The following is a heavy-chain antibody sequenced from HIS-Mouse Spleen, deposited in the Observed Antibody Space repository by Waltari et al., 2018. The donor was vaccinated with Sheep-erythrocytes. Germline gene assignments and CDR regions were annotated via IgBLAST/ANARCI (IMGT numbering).Heavy chain of an antibody. J-gene: IGHJ4*02. V-gene: IGHV3-30*04. CDR2: ISYDGSNK. Sequence: QVQLVESGGGVVQPGRSLRLSCAASGFTFSSYAMHWVRQAPGKGLEWVAVISYDGSNKYYADSVKGRFTISRDNSKNTLYLQMNSLRAEDTAVYYCARVSAVELKYYFDYWGQGTLVTVSS. CDR3: ARVSAVELKYYFDY. CDR1: GFTFSSYA. D-gene: IGHD1-26*01.